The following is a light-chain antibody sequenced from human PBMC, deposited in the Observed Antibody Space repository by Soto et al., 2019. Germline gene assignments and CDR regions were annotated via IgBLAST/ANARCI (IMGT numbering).Light chain of an antibody. CDR2: GAS. Sequence: PGESATLSCRASQTVSITYLTWYQQKPGQAPRLLIFGASKRATGIPARFSGSGSGTEFTLTISSLQSEDFAVYCCQQYYRLPWTFGQGTKVDIK. CDR3: QQYYRLPWT. J-gene: IGKJ1*01. CDR1: QTVSITY. V-gene: IGKV3D-7*01.